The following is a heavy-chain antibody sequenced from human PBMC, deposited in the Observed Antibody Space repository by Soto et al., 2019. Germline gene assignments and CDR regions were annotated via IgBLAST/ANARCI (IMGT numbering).Heavy chain of an antibody. CDR1: GGAIDSSSYY. J-gene: IGHJ1*01. D-gene: IGHD4-17*01. CDR3: ARLNDYVEFFQH. Sequence: QLQRQESGPGLVKPSETLSLTSNVSGGAIDSSSYYWGWIRQPPGKGLEWIGSIFHTGSTYYNPSLTSRLTISVDTSKNKFSIRLSSVTAADTAVYFCARLNDYVEFFQHWGQGTLVTVSS. CDR2: IFHTGST. V-gene: IGHV4-39*01.